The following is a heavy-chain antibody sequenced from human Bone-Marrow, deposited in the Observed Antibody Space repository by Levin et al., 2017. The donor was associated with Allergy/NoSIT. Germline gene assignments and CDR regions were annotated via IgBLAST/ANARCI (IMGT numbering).Heavy chain of an antibody. CDR1: GFTPSSFG. V-gene: IGHV3-23*01. CDR2: ITGSGETT. CDR3: VKDWAPGIMKGASWFDS. Sequence: PGESLKISCATSGFTPSSFGMGWVRQAPGKGLEWVSSITGSGETTFYADSVRGRFTISRDNSKKTLYLQMNSLRGDDTALYYCVKDWAPGIMKGASWFDSWGQGTLVTVSA. D-gene: IGHD3-16*01. J-gene: IGHJ5*01.